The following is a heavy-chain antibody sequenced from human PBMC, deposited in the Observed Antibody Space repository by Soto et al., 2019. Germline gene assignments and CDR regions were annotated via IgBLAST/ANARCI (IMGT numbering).Heavy chain of an antibody. CDR3: ARARDSGSWPWGVSYFDY. V-gene: IGHV3-53*01. CDR1: GFTVSSNY. D-gene: IGHD6-13*01. J-gene: IGHJ4*02. CDR2: IYSGGST. Sequence: EVQLVESGGGLIQPGGSLRLSCAASGFTVSSNYMSWVRQAPGKGLEWVSVIYSGGSTYYADSLKGRFTISRDNSKNTLYLKMNSRRAEDTAVYYGARARDSGSWPWGVSYFDYWGQRTLVTVSS.